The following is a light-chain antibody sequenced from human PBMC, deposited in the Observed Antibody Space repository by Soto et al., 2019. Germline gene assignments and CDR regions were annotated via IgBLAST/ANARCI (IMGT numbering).Light chain of an antibody. Sequence: EVVLTQSPGTVSLSPGERATLSCRASQSVSSSYSAWYQQKPGQAPRLLIYAASSRATGIPDRFSGTGSGTDFTLTISRLEPEDFAVYYCQQYGGSPVYIFGQGTRLEIK. CDR3: QQYGGSPVYI. V-gene: IGKV3-20*01. J-gene: IGKJ2*01. CDR2: AAS. CDR1: QSVSSSY.